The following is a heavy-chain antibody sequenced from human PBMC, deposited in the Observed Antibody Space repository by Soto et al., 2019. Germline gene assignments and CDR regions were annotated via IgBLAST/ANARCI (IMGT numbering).Heavy chain of an antibody. CDR1: GGSISSYY. D-gene: IGHD5-12*01. Sequence: SETLSLTCTVSGGSISSYYWSWIRQPPGKGLEWIGYIYYSGSTNYNPSLKSRVTISVDTSKNQFSLKLSSVTAADTAVYYCARQVATNEHDHPDAFDIWGQGTMVTVSS. CDR3: ARQVATNEHDHPDAFDI. V-gene: IGHV4-59*08. CDR2: IYYSGST. J-gene: IGHJ3*02.